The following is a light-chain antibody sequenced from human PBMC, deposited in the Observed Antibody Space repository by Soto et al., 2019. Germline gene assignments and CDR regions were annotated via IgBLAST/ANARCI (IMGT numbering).Light chain of an antibody. CDR3: NSQTASGIRV. V-gene: IGLV2-14*01. CDR2: EVS. Sequence: QSALTQPASVSGSPGQSITISCTETSSDVGGSKHVSWYQHHPGKAPRLIIYEVSYRPSGVSNRFYGSKSGYTASLTSSGILAEDEADYYCNSQTASGIRVCRTGTKVTVL. CDR1: SSDVGGSKH. J-gene: IGLJ1*01.